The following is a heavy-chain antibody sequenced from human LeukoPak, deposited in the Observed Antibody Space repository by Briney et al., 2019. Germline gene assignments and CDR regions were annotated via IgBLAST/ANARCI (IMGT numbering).Heavy chain of an antibody. J-gene: IGHJ3*02. V-gene: IGHV4-30-2*01. CDR1: GGSISSGGYS. CDR3: ARVRGNDAFDI. CDR2: IYHSGST. D-gene: IGHD3-16*01. Sequence: PSQTLSLTRAVSGGSISSGGYSWSWIRQPPGKGLEWIGYIYHSGSTYYNPSLKSRVTISVDRSKNQFSLKLSSVTAADTAVYYCARVRGNDAFDIWGQGTMVTVSS.